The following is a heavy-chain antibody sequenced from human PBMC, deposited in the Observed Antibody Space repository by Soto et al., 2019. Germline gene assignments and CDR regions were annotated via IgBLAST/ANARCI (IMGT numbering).Heavy chain of an antibody. CDR1: GFSLPTDRVG. CDR2: IYWDDSK. V-gene: IGHV2-5*02. CDR3: AHAYGGRSLY. Sequence: QITLKESGPTLVKPTQTLTLTCTFSGFSLPTDRVGVGWIRQPPGKALEWLAVIYWDDSKTYRPSLKSRLTITRDTSKNQVARTMTDVDPVDTATYYCAHAYGGRSLYWGQGTLVTVSS. J-gene: IGHJ4*02. D-gene: IGHD1-26*01.